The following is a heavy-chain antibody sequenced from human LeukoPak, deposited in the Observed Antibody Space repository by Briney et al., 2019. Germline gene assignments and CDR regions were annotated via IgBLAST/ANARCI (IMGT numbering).Heavy chain of an antibody. CDR2: IYHSGTA. V-gene: IGHV4-38-2*02. D-gene: IGHD3/OR15-3a*01. J-gene: IGHJ5*02. CDR3: AKEVARRTGGFDP. Sequence: PSETLSLTCAVSGYSISSGYYWGWIRQPPGKGLEWIGSIYHSGTAYYNPSLKSRVTISADTSKNQFSLKLNSVTATDTAVYYCAKEVARRTGGFDPWGQGTLVTVSS. CDR1: GYSISSGYY.